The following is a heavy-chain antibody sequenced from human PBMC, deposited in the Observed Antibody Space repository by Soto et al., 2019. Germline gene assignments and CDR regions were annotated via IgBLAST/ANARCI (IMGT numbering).Heavy chain of an antibody. CDR3: AKDLDAYYYDSSGYVFDY. D-gene: IGHD3-22*01. Sequence: EVQLLESGGGLVQPGGSLRLSCAASGFTFSSYAMSWVRQAPGKGLEWVSAISGSGGSTYYADSVKGRFTISRDNSKNTLYLQMNSLRAEDTAVYYCAKDLDAYYYDSSGYVFDYWGQGTLVTVSS. CDR1: GFTFSSYA. V-gene: IGHV3-23*01. CDR2: ISGSGGST. J-gene: IGHJ4*02.